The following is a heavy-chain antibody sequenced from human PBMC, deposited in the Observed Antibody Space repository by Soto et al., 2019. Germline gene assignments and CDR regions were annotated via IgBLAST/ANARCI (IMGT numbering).Heavy chain of an antibody. V-gene: IGHV1-3*01. J-gene: IGHJ5*02. CDR1: GYTFTSYA. CDR3: ARDLSGGSSSWYVSSWFDP. D-gene: IGHD6-13*01. CDR2: INAGNGNT. Sequence: ASVKVSCKASGYTFTSYAMHWVRQAPGQRLEWMGWINAGNGNTKYSQKFQGRVTITRDTSASTAYMELSSLRSEDTAVYYCARDLSGGSSSWYVSSWFDPWGQGTLVTVSS.